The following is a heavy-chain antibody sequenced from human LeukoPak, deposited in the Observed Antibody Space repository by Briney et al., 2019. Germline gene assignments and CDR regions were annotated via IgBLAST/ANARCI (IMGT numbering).Heavy chain of an antibody. D-gene: IGHD4-17*01. J-gene: IGHJ4*02. CDR2: INPSGGST. CDR1: GYTFTSYY. Sequence: ASVKVSCKASGYTFTSYYIHWVRQAPGQGLEWMGIINPSGGSTSYAQKFQGGITMTRDTSTSTAYMELRSLRSDDTAVYYCAREGGVTTVSADFDYWGQGTLVTVSS. V-gene: IGHV1-46*01. CDR3: AREGGVTTVSADFDY.